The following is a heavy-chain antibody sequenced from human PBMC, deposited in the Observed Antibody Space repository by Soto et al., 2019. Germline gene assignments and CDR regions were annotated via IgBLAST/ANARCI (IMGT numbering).Heavy chain of an antibody. CDR1: GYSLTELS. CDR3: AIEGGRSNKFDL. J-gene: IGHJ5*02. V-gene: IGHV1-24*01. D-gene: IGHD6-13*01. CDR2: YDLEKGET. Sequence: ASVKVSCKVSGYSLTELSIHWVRQAPGEGLEWMGGYDLEKGETIYAQKFQGRVTMTEDSPADTPYMQLRSLRSEDTAVYYCAIEGGRSNKFDLWGQGTMVTVSS.